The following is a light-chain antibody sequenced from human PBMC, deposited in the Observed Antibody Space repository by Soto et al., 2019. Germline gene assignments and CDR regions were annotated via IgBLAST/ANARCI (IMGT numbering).Light chain of an antibody. CDR1: QSITGNY. J-gene: IGKJ2*01. Sequence: VLTQSPGTLSLSPGDRATLSCRASQSITGNYLAWHQQKPGQAPKLLIYDVSTRATGVPARFTGSGSGTDFTLTISSLEPEDFAVYYCHQRSRWPRTFGQGTRLEMK. CDR3: HQRSRWPRT. V-gene: IGKV3D-20*02. CDR2: DVS.